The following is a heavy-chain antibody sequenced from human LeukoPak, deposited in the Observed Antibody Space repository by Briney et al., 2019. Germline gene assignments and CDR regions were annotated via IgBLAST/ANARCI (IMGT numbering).Heavy chain of an antibody. Sequence: GGSLRLSCAASGFTFSRYSLNWVRQAPGKGLEWVANIKQDGSEKCYVDSVKGRFTISRDNAKNSLYLQMNSLRAEDTAVYYCARLLVYNSGGEAFDHWGQGTLVTVSS. D-gene: IGHD1-20*01. CDR2: IKQDGSEK. CDR1: GFTFSRYS. CDR3: ARLLVYNSGGEAFDH. V-gene: IGHV3-7*01. J-gene: IGHJ4*02.